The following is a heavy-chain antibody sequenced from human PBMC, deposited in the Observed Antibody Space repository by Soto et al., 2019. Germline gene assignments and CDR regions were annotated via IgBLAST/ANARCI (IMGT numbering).Heavy chain of an antibody. CDR2: IPYDGSHK. J-gene: IGHJ4*02. CDR3: AIYARSSGWYVDY. D-gene: IGHD6-19*01. CDR1: GFTFSSYA. Sequence: QVQLVESGGGVVQPGRSLRLSCAASGFTFSSYAMHWVRQAPGKGLEWVAVIPYDGSHKYYADSVKGRFTISRDNFRNTRYVQKNTLSVKGTAVDYCAIYARSSGWYVDYWCQGTLVTVSS. V-gene: IGHV3-30-3*01.